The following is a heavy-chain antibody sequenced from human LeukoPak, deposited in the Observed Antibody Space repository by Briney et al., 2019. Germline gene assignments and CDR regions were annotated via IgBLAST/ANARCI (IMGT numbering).Heavy chain of an antibody. Sequence: GGSLRLSCAASGFTFSSYWMSWVRQAPGKGLEWVANIKQDGSEKYYVDSVKGRFTISRDNAKNSLYLQMNSLRADDTAVYYCAREGVATIDTNWFDPWGQGTLVTVSS. D-gene: IGHD5-12*01. CDR2: IKQDGSEK. CDR1: GFTFSSYW. V-gene: IGHV3-7*05. CDR3: AREGVATIDTNWFDP. J-gene: IGHJ5*02.